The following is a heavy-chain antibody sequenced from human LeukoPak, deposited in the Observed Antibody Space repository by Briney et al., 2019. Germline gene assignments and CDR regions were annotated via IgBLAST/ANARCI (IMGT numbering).Heavy chain of an antibody. Sequence: SETLSLTCTVSGGSINSYYWTWIRQPPGEGLEWIGFIYNSGNTYYNPSLKSRVTLSVDTSKIQFSLNLSSVTAADTAVYYCARTAYDSSDFYRFDYWGQGTLVTVSS. CDR2: IYNSGNT. CDR3: ARTAYDSSDFYRFDY. CDR1: GGSINSYY. J-gene: IGHJ4*02. D-gene: IGHD3-22*01. V-gene: IGHV4-59*12.